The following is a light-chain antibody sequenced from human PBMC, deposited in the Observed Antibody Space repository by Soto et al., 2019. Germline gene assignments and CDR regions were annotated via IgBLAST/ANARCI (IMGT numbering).Light chain of an antibody. Sequence: IVISLSPSTLSVSPGERATLSCRASQSVSSNLAWFQQKPGQAPRLLIYDESNRATGIPARFSGSGSGTDFTLTISNLEPEDFAVYYCQQCSKSPRTFGQGTKVAIK. CDR3: QQCSKSPRT. CDR2: DES. V-gene: IGKV3-11*01. J-gene: IGKJ1*01. CDR1: QSVSSN.